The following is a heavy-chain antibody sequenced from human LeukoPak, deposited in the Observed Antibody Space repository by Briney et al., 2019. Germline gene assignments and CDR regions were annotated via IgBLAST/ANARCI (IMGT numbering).Heavy chain of an antibody. CDR3: AKGSQYCSSTSCYPPGYYYYYMDV. CDR2: ISYDGSNK. CDR1: GFTFSSYA. D-gene: IGHD2-2*01. J-gene: IGHJ6*03. V-gene: IGHV3-30-3*01. Sequence: PGGSLRLSCAASGFTFSSYAMHWVRQAPGKGLEWVAVISYDGSNKYYADSVKGRFTISRDNSKDTLYLQMNSPRAEDTAVYYCAKGSQYCSSTSCYPPGYYYYYMDVWGKGTTVTVSS.